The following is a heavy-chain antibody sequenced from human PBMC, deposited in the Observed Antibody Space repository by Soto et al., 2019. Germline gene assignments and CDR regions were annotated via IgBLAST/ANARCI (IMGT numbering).Heavy chain of an antibody. V-gene: IGHV3-66*01. D-gene: IGHD3-10*01. CDR3: ARDSTGSGSYHSESPFDP. J-gene: IGHJ5*02. CDR1: GFTVSSNY. Sequence: GGSLRLSCAASGFTVSSNYMSWVRQAPGKGLEWVSVIYSGGSTYYADSVKGRFTISRDNSKNTLYLQMNSLRAEDTAVYYCARDSTGSGSYHSESPFDPWGQGTLVTVSS. CDR2: IYSGGST.